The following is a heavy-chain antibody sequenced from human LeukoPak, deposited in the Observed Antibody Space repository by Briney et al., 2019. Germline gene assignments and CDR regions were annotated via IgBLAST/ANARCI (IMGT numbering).Heavy chain of an antibody. CDR2: INTNTGNP. D-gene: IGHD4-17*01. Sequence: ASVSVSFTASGYTFTSYAMNWVRQAPGQGVEGMGWINTNTGNPTYTQPFTGRFVFSLDTSVSTAYLQISSLKAEDTAVYYCARTTVTTDYYYYYMDVWGKGTTVTVSS. CDR1: GYTFTSYA. J-gene: IGHJ6*03. V-gene: IGHV7-4-1*02. CDR3: ARTTVTTDYYYYYMDV.